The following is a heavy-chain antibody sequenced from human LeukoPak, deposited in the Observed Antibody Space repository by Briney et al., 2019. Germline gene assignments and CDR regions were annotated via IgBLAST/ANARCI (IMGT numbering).Heavy chain of an antibody. CDR3: AKGSDATVTPGSYFDY. J-gene: IGHJ4*02. CDR2: ISYDGSNK. CDR1: GFTFSSYG. V-gene: IGHV3-30*18. Sequence: GVSLRLSCAASGFTFSSYGMHWGRQAPGKGLEWVAVISYDGSNKYYADSVKGRFTISRDNSKNTLYLQMNSLRAEDTAVYYCAKGSDATVTPGSYFDYWGQGTLVTVSS. D-gene: IGHD4-17*01.